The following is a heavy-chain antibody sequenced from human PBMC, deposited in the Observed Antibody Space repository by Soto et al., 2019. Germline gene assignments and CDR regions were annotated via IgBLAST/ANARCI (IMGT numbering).Heavy chain of an antibody. D-gene: IGHD3-3*01. J-gene: IGHJ4*02. V-gene: IGHV3-53*01. CDR1: S. CDR2: IYSGGST. CDR3: AIFYDFWTGPRDY. Sequence: SWSWVRQAPGKGLEWVAVIYSGGSTYYADSVKGRFTISRDDSKNTVFLQMDRLRAEDTALYYCAIFYDFWTGPRDYWGQGILVTVSS.